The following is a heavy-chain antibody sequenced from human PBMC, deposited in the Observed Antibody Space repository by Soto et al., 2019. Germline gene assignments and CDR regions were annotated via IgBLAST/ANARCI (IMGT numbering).Heavy chain of an antibody. CDR1: GFTFNSYA. Sequence: GGSLRLSCAASGFTFNSYAMSWVRQAPGKGLEWVSTISVTGIGYDNTYSADSVKGRFTISRDNSKNTLHLLMSSLRAEDTAVYYCAKDRVEVAAFSGDFDSWGQGTLVTVSS. CDR2: ISVTGIGYDNT. D-gene: IGHD6-19*01. V-gene: IGHV3-23*01. CDR3: AKDRVEVAAFSGDFDS. J-gene: IGHJ4*02.